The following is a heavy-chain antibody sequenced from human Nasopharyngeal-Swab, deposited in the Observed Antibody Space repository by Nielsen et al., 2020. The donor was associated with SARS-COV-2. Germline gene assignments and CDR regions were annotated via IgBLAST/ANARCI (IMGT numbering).Heavy chain of an antibody. CDR1: GGTFSSYA. Sequence: SVKVSCKASGGTFSSYAIRWVRQAPGQGLEWMGGIIPIFGTANYAQKFQGRVTITADESTSTAYMELSSLRSEDTAVYYCARDGTTSQTSYYYYGMDVWGQGTTVTVSS. J-gene: IGHJ6*02. CDR3: ARDGTTSQTSYYYYGMDV. CDR2: IIPIFGTA. V-gene: IGHV1-69*13. D-gene: IGHD4-17*01.